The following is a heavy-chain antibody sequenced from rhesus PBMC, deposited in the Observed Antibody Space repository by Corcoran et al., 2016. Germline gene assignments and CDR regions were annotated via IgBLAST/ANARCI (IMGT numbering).Heavy chain of an antibody. J-gene: IGHJ5-2*02. V-gene: IGHV4-65*02. CDR2: AGGSLGRI. CDR3: ARHPFPYGAMDV. Sequence: QVQLQEPRPGLVKPSETLSPTCAVPVYSFSTYKWRTWICQLPGKEPEGIGNAGGSLGRIYYNPSLQSRVTISKYTSKNHFSLNLRSVTAADTAVYFCARHPFPYGAMDVWGRGILVTVSS. CDR1: VYSFSTYKW. D-gene: IGHD3-9*01.